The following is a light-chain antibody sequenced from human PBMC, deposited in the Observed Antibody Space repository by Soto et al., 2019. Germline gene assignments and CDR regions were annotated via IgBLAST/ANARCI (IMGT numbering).Light chain of an antibody. J-gene: IGKJ3*01. CDR3: QQYGASPFT. Sequence: EIVLTQSPGTLSLSPGESATHSCKASESVYINSFAWYYQKPGQPPRLLIYGASTRATGIPDRFSGSGSGTDFVLSINRLEVEDSGMYYCQQYGASPFTFGPGTRVDIK. CDR2: GAS. CDR1: ESVYINS. V-gene: IGKV3-20*01.